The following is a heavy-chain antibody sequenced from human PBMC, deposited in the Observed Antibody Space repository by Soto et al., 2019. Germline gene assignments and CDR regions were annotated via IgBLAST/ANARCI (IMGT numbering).Heavy chain of an antibody. CDR3: TTDLSDSSGYYYGPDY. CDR2: IKSKTDGGTT. V-gene: IGHV3-15*01. D-gene: IGHD3-22*01. CDR1: GFTFSNAW. J-gene: IGHJ4*02. Sequence: VGSLRFSCAASGFTFSNAWMSWVRQAPGKGLEWVGRIKSKTDGGTTDYAAPVKGRFTISRDDSKNTLYLQMNSLKTEDTAVYYCTTDLSDSSGYYYGPDYWGQGTLVTVSS.